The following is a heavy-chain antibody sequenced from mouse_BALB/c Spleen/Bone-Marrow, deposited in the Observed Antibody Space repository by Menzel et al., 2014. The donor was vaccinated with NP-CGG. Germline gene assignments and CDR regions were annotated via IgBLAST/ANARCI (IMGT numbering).Heavy chain of an antibody. V-gene: IGHV1S81*02. J-gene: IGHJ3*01. D-gene: IGHD2-1*01. CDR3: TRSGNYLFAY. Sequence: LVESGAELVKPGASVRLSCKASGYTFTNYYMYWVKQRPGQGLEWIGEINPSNGGTNFNEKFKSKATLTVDKSSNTTYMQLSSLTSGDSAVYYCTRSGNYLFAYWGQGTLVTVSA. CDR2: INPSNGGT. CDR1: GYTFTNYY.